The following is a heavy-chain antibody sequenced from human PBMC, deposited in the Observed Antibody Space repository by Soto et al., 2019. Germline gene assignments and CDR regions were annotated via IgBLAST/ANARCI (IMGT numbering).Heavy chain of an antibody. Sequence: GGSLRLSCAASGFSVGSYGMSWVRQAPGKGLECVSSSGSGYSIYYADSVKGRFTISRDNSKNTLFLQMNSLRAEDTAVYYCAKGRGSSWSVVFFDYWGQGALVTVSS. CDR2: SGSGYSI. D-gene: IGHD6-13*01. CDR3: AKGRGSSWSVVFFDY. CDR1: GFSVGSYG. J-gene: IGHJ4*02. V-gene: IGHV3-23*01.